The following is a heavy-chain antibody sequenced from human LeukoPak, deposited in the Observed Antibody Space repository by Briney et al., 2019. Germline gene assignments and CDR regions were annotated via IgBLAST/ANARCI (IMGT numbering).Heavy chain of an antibody. D-gene: IGHD4-17*01. CDR2: IYSGGST. V-gene: IGHV3-53*01. J-gene: IGHJ4*02. CDR3: ARGPPHDYGYFDY. Sequence: PGGSLRLSCAASGFTVSSNYMSWVRQAPGKGLEWVSVIYSGGSTYYADSVKGRFTISRDNSKNTLYLQMNSLRAEDTAVYYCARGPPHDYGYFDYWGQGTLVTVSS. CDR1: GFTVSSNY.